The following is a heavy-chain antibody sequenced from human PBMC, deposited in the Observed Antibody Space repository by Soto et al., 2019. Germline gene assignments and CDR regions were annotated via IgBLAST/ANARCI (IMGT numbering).Heavy chain of an antibody. Sequence: PGESLKISCKGSGYSFTSYWIGWVRQMPGKGLEWMGIIYPGDSDTRYSPSFQGQVTISADKSISTAYLQWSSLKASDTAMYYCAGHVPRQQVTTQFDPWGQGTLVTVSS. J-gene: IGHJ5*02. D-gene: IGHD6-13*01. CDR1: GYSFTSYW. CDR2: IYPGDSDT. CDR3: AGHVPRQQVTTQFDP. V-gene: IGHV5-51*01.